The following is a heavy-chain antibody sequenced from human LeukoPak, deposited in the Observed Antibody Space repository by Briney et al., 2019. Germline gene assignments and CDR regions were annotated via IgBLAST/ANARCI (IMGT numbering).Heavy chain of an antibody. J-gene: IGHJ4*02. Sequence: SETLSLTCAVYGGSFSGYYWSWIRQPPGKGLEWIGEINHSGSTNYNPSLKSRVTMSVDTSKNQFSLKLSSVTAADTAVYYCARERCSSTSCFFDYWGQGTLVTVSS. CDR1: GGSFSGYY. CDR2: INHSGST. D-gene: IGHD2-2*01. V-gene: IGHV4-34*01. CDR3: ARERCSSTSCFFDY.